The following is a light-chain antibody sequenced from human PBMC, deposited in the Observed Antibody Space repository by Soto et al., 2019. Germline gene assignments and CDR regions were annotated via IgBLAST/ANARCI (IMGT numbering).Light chain of an antibody. CDR2: GNS. J-gene: IGLJ1*01. Sequence: QSVLTQPPSVSGAPGQRVTISCTGSSSNIGAGYDVHWYQQLPGTAPKLLIYGNSNRPSGVPERFSGSKSCTSASLAITGLQAYDDADYYCQSYDSSLSGYVFGTGTKLTVL. CDR1: SSNIGAGYD. V-gene: IGLV1-40*01. CDR3: QSYDSSLSGYV.